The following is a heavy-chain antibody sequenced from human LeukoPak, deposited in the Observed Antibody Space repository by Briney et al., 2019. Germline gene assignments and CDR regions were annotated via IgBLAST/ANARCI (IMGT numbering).Heavy chain of an antibody. CDR3: ARTRLRNDYAADY. Sequence: GGSLRLSCAASGFTFSSYGMHWVRQAPGKGLEWVANIKQDGSEKYYVDSVKGRFTISRDNAKNSLYLQMNSLRAEDTAVYYCARTRLRNDYAADYWGQGTLVTVSS. CDR1: GFTFSSYG. V-gene: IGHV3-7*01. CDR2: IKQDGSEK. D-gene: IGHD4-17*01. J-gene: IGHJ4*02.